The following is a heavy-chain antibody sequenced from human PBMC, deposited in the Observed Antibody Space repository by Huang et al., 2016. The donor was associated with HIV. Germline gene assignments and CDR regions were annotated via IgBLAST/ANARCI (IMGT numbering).Heavy chain of an antibody. V-gene: IGHV5-51*01. D-gene: IGHD6-13*01. CDR2: IYPGDSDT. Sequence: KGSGYNFSSYWIGWVRQIPGKGLEWMGIIYPGDSDTRYSLSFQGQVTISADKSTNTAYLQWSSLKASDTAMYYCARQYSSSWYTFYYFDYWGQGTLVTVSS. J-gene: IGHJ4*02. CDR3: ARQYSSSWYTFYYFDY. CDR1: GYNFSSYW.